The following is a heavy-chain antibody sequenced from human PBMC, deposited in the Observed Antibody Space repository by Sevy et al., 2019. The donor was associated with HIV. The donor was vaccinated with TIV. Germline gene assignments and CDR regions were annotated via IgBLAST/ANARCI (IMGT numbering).Heavy chain of an antibody. CDR1: GFTFSGSA. CDR3: TSWSSSWPNDY. J-gene: IGHJ4*02. Sequence: GGSLRLSCAASGFTFSGSAMHWVRQASGKGLEWVGRIRSKANSYAKAYAASVKGRFTISRDDSKNTAYLQMDSLKTEDTAMYYCTSWSSSWPNDYWGQGTLVTVSS. CDR2: IRSKANSYAK. V-gene: IGHV3-73*01. D-gene: IGHD6-13*01.